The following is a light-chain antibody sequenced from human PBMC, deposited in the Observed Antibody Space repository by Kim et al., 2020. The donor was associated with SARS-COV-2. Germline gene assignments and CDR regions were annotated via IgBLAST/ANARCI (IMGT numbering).Light chain of an antibody. V-gene: IGLV1-44*01. CDR2: SNN. J-gene: IGLJ3*02. CDR1: SSNIGSKS. CDR3: AAWDDSLNGRV. Sequence: QSVLAQPPSASGTPGQRVTISCSGSSSNIGSKSVHWYQQLPGTAPKLLIYSNNQRPSGVPDRFSGSKSGTSASLAISGLQSEDEGDYYCAAWDDSLNGRVFCGGTQLTVL.